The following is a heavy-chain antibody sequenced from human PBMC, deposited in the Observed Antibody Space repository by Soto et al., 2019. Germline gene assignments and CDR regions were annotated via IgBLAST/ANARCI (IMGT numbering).Heavy chain of an antibody. D-gene: IGHD3-10*01. V-gene: IGHV4-4*02. CDR3: ARSPRGEVRGVLDY. Sequence: SETLSLTCAVSGGSISSSNWWSWVRQPPGKGLEWIGEIYHSGSTNYNPSLKSRVTISVDKSKNQFSLKLSSVTAADTAVYYCARSPRGEVRGVLDYWGQGTLVTVSS. CDR1: GGSISSSNW. J-gene: IGHJ4*02. CDR2: IYHSGST.